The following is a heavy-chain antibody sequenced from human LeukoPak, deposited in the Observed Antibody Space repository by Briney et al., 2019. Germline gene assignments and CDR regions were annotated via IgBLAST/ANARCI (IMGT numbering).Heavy chain of an antibody. V-gene: IGHV4-59*12. CDR3: ARALNYDILTGYPYYFDY. J-gene: IGHJ4*02. D-gene: IGHD3-9*01. CDR1: GGSIIGYY. CDR2: IYHSGST. Sequence: SETLSLTCTVSGGSIIGYYWNWIRQPPGKGLDWIGYIYHSGSTNYNPSLKSRVTISVDRSKNQFSLKLSSVTAADTAVYYCARALNYDILTGYPYYFDYWGQGTLVTVSS.